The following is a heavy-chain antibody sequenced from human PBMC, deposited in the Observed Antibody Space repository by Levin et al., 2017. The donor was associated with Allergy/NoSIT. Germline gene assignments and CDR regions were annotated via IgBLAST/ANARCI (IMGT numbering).Heavy chain of an antibody. V-gene: IGHV1-69*13. CDR2: IIPIFGTA. CDR1: GGTFSSYA. J-gene: IGHJ6*02. Sequence: SVKVSCKASGGTFSSYAISWVRQAPGQGLEWMGGIIPIFGTANYAQKFQGRVTITADESTSTAYMELSSLRSEATAVYYCAVIAARPSHRGPYYYYGMDVWGQGTTVTVSS. D-gene: IGHD6-6*01. CDR3: AVIAARPSHRGPYYYYGMDV.